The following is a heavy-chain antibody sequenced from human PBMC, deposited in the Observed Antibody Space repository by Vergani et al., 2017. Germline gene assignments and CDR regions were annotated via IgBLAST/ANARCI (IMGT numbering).Heavy chain of an antibody. D-gene: IGHD6-19*01. V-gene: IGHV3-30*18. CDR3: AKSSSGWYYY. Sequence: QVQLGESGGGVVQPGRSLRLSCAASGFTFSSYGMHWVRQAPGKGLEWVAVISYDGSNKYYADSVKGRFTISRDNSKNTLYLQMNSLRAEDTAVYYCAKSSSGWYYYWGQGTLVTVSS. J-gene: IGHJ4*02. CDR1: GFTFSSYG. CDR2: ISYDGSNK.